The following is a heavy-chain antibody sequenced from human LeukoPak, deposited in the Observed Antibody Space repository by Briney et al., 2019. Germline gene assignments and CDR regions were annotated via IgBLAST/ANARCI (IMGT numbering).Heavy chain of an antibody. J-gene: IGHJ4*02. CDR2: IYPGDSET. CDR3: ARALRTGQGDYVPVL. V-gene: IGHV5-51*01. D-gene: IGHD4-17*01. Sequence: KHGESLQISCQASGYKFTNYWIGWVRPVPGKGLEWMPIIYPGDSETRYSPSFQGQVTISADKSIGTMYLQWSSLKASDTAMYYCARALRTGQGDYVPVLWGQGTLVIVSS. CDR1: GYKFTNYW.